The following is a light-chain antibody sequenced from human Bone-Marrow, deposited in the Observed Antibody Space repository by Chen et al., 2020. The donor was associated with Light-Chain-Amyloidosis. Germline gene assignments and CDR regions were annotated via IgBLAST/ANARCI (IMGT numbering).Light chain of an antibody. CDR1: SSDVGGDNH. Sequence: QSALTQPASVSGSSGQSITISCTGTSSDVGGDNHVSWYQQHPDKAHKLMIYEVTNRPSWVADRFSGSKSDNPSSMTISGLQTEDEADYFCSSYPITDTLVFGSGTRVTVL. CDR3: SSYPITDTLV. V-gene: IGLV2-14*01. CDR2: EVT. J-gene: IGLJ1*01.